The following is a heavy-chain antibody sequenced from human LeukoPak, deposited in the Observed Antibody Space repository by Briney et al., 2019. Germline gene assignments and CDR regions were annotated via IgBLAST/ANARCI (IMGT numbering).Heavy chain of an antibody. CDR1: GYMFTGYY. V-gene: IGHV1-2*02. Sequence: ASVKVSCKASGYMFTGYYLHWVRQAPGQGLEWMGWMNPKSGDTNYAQNFQGRVTMTRDTSINTAYMELTNLKSDDTAVYYCARVQDSSGYPLYYYYMDVWGKGTTVTVSS. J-gene: IGHJ6*03. D-gene: IGHD3-22*01. CDR2: MNPKSGDT. CDR3: ARVQDSSGYPLYYYYMDV.